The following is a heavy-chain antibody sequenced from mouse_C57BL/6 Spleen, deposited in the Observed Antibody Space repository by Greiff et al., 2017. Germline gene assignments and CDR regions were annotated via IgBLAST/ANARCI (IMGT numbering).Heavy chain of an antibody. Sequence: QVQLQQSGAELARPGASVKLSCKASGYTFTSYGISWVKQRTGQGLEWIGGIYPRSGNTYYNEKFKGKATLTADKSSSTAYMELRSLTSEDSAVYFCARWRFITTVVADYYAMDYWGQGTSVTVSS. J-gene: IGHJ4*01. CDR2: IYPRSGNT. D-gene: IGHD1-1*01. CDR1: GYTFTSYG. V-gene: IGHV1-81*01. CDR3: ARWRFITTVVADYYAMDY.